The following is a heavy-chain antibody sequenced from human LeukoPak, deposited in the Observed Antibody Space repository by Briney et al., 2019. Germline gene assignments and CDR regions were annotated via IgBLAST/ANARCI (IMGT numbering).Heavy chain of an antibody. CDR3: ARNPGPYYYMDV. CDR1: GYSFTGYY. V-gene: IGHV1-69*13. D-gene: IGHD1-14*01. CDR2: IIPIFGTA. J-gene: IGHJ6*03. Sequence: ASVKVSCKASGYSFTGYYIHWVRQAPGQGLEWMGGIIPIFGTANYAQKFQGRVTITADESTSTAYMELSSLRSEDTAVYYCARNPGPYYYMDVWGKGTTVTVSS.